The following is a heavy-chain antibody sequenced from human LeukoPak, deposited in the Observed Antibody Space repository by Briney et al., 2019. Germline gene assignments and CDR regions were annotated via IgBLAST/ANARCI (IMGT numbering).Heavy chain of an antibody. D-gene: IGHD2-8*02. CDR1: GGSISNHY. J-gene: IGHJ4*02. CDR3: ARRPGGGDEVDS. CDR2: MYYGGST. V-gene: IGHV4-59*11. Sequence: SQTLSLTCTVSGGSISNHYWNWIRQPPGKGLEWIGHMYYGGSTNYNPSLKSRVTVSVDRSKNQFFLNVRSVTAADTAVYYCARRPGGGDEVDSWGQGTLVTVSS.